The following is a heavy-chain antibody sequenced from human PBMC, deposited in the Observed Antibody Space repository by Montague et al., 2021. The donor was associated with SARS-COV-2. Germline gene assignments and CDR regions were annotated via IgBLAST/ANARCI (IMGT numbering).Heavy chain of an antibody. V-gene: IGHV4-39*02. D-gene: IGHD1/OR15-1a*01. CDR2: IDFTGKT. Sequence: SETLSLTCSVSGDSISRSHYFWAWIRQPPGMGLEWIGSIDFTGKTYYXPSLKSRVTISIDTSKNHFSLRLSSVTAADSAVFYCARWGLNNAFDIWGLGTMITISS. J-gene: IGHJ3*02. CDR1: GDSISRSHYF. CDR3: ARWGLNNAFDI.